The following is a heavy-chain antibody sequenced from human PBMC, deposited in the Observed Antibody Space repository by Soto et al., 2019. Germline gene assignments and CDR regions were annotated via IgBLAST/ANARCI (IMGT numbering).Heavy chain of an antibody. CDR3: AKGGYCTNGVCPDSTYYGMDV. V-gene: IGHV3-23*01. CDR2: ISGSGGST. CDR1: GFTFSSYA. J-gene: IGHJ6*02. Sequence: GGSLRLSCAASGFTFSSYAMSWVRQAPGKGLEWVSAISGSGGSTYYADSVKGRFTISRDNSKNTLYLQMNSLRAEDTAVYYCAKGGYCTNGVCPDSTYYGMDVWGQVTTVTVSS. D-gene: IGHD2-8*01.